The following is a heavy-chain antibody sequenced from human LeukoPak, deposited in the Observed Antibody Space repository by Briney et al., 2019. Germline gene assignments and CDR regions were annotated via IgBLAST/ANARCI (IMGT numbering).Heavy chain of an antibody. CDR3: ARGPPYDFWSGYYSHSYYYYGMDV. CDR1: GYTFTSYD. J-gene: IGHJ6*02. CDR2: MNPNSGNT. D-gene: IGHD3-3*01. V-gene: IGHV1-8*01. Sequence: ASVKVSCKASGYTFTSYDINWVRQATGQGLERMGWMNPNSGNTGYAQKFQGRVTMTRNTSISTAYMELSSLRSEDTAVYYCARGPPYDFWSGYYSHSYYYYGMDVWGQGTTVTVSS.